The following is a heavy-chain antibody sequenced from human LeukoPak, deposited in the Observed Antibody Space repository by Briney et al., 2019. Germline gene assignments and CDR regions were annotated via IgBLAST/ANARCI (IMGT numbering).Heavy chain of an antibody. Sequence: GESLKISCKGSGYSFATYWIGWVRQRPGKGVEWMGIIYPGDSDTRYSPSFQGQVTISADKSISTAFLQWSSLKASDTAMYYCARRGYCGGDCYSDYWGQGTLVTVSS. CDR3: ARRGYCGGDCYSDY. D-gene: IGHD2-21*01. V-gene: IGHV5-51*01. CDR1: GYSFATYW. CDR2: IYPGDSDT. J-gene: IGHJ4*02.